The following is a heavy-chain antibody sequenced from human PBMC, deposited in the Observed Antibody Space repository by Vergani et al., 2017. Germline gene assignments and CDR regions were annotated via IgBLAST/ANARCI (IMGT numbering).Heavy chain of an antibody. CDR1: GGSISSGSYY. Sequence: QVQLQESGPGLVKPSQTLSLTCTVSGGSISSGSYYWSWIRQPAGKGLEWIGRIYTSGSTNYNPSLKSRVTLSVDTSKNQFSLKLSSVTAADTAVYYCAREKYQLLSFDPWGQGTLVTVSS. J-gene: IGHJ5*02. D-gene: IGHD2-2*01. V-gene: IGHV4-61*02. CDR3: AREKYQLLSFDP. CDR2: IYTSGST.